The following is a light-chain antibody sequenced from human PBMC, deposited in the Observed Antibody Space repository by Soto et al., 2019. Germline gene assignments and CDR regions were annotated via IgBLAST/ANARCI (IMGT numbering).Light chain of an antibody. J-gene: IGLJ1*01. V-gene: IGLV2-14*01. CDR3: SSYTSSSTYV. CDR2: EVN. CDR1: SSDVGDYNY. Sequence: ALTQPASVSGSPGQSITISCTGASSDVGDYNYVSWYQHHPGKAPKLLIYEVNNRPSGVSDRLSGSKSGNVASLAISWLQAEDEADYYCSSYTSSSTYVFGTGTKVTVL.